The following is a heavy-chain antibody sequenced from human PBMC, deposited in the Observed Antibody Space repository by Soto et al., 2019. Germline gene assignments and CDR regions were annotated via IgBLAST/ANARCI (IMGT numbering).Heavy chain of an antibody. CDR1: RYTFTDYY. J-gene: IGHJ4*02. V-gene: IGHV1-2*02. D-gene: IGHD1-1*01. CDR2: INADSGVT. CDR3: ARAGLTPVALGTIY. Sequence: ASVKVSCKASRYTFTDYYVHWVRQSPGQGLEWMGWINADSGVTKFPQKFQGRLIMTRDTSISTVYMELSRLTSDDTAVYYCARAGLTPVALGTIYSGQGTQVAVCS.